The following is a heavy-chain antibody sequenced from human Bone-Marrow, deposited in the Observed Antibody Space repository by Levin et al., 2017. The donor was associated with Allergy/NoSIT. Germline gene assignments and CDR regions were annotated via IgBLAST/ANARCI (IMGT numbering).Heavy chain of an antibody. CDR3: ARGRTTTKGTWFDP. D-gene: IGHD1-1*01. CDR2: ISSDGSNK. V-gene: IGHV3-30*04. CDR1: GFMFTKHP. Sequence: RAGGSLRLSCAASGFMFTKHPIHWVRQAPGKGLEWVAVISSDGSNKYYADSVKGRFTISRDNSNNTMYLQMNGLRGEDTAVYYCARGRTTTKGTWFDPWGQGTLVRVSS. J-gene: IGHJ5*02.